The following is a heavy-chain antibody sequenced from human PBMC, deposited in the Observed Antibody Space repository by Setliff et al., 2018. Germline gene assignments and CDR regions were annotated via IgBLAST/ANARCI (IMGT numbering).Heavy chain of an antibody. CDR2: ISSDGNNE. CDR1: GFTFRAYG. CDR3: TRGTGRSWSLDP. V-gene: IGHV3-30*03. J-gene: IGHJ5*02. Sequence: GGSLRLSCEASGFTFRAYGMFWVRQAPGKGLEWVAVISSDGNNEYYADSVKGRFTISRDNSRNTLYLQMNSLRLDDTAVYYCTRGTGRSWSLDPWGQGTLVTVSS. D-gene: IGHD6-13*01.